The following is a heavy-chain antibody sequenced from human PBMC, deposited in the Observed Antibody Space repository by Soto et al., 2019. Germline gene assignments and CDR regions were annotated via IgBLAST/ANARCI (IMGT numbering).Heavy chain of an antibody. CDR1: XYTFPNSW. CDR3: VRHLMTRGALRYTLFAS. V-gene: IGHV5-51*01. D-gene: IGHD3-10*01. CDR2: IFPGDSDT. Sequence: GESLKISCKGSXYTFPNSWIALVRQMPGKGLEWLGNIFPGDSDTKYSPFFQGRVTLSADTSISTAYLHWSSLKASDTAIYFCVRHLMTRGALRYTLFASWAHGPSVPVCS. J-gene: IGHJ5*01.